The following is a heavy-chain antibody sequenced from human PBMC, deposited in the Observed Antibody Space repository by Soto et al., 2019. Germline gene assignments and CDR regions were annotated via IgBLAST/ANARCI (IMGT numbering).Heavy chain of an antibody. CDR1: GGSISSGGYS. CDR3: ARVPSP. V-gene: IGHV4-30-2*01. Sequence: SETLSLTCAVSGGSISSGGYSWGWIRQPPGKGLEWIGYIYHSGNTYYNPSLKSRVSISVDRSKNQFSLKLSSVTAADTAVYYCARVPSPWGQGTLVTVSS. CDR2: IYHSGNT. J-gene: IGHJ5*02.